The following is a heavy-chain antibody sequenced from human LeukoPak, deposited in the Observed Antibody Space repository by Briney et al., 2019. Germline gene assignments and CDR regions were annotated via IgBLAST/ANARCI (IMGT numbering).Heavy chain of an antibody. J-gene: IGHJ4*02. CDR3: AGGPYGGYSIDY. D-gene: IGHD3-22*01. Sequence: ASVKVSCKASGYTFTGYYMHWVRQAPGQGLEWMGWINPNSGGTNYAQKFQGRVTMTRDTSISTAYMELSSLRSEDTAVYYCAGGPYGGYSIDYWGQGTLVTVSS. CDR1: GYTFTGYY. V-gene: IGHV1-2*02. CDR2: INPNSGGT.